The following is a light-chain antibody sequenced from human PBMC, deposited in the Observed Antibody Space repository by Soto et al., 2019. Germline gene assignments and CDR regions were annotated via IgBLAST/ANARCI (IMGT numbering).Light chain of an antibody. J-gene: IGLJ1*01. CDR2: EVN. Sequence: QSVLTQPPSASGSPGQSVAISCTGTTSDIGGYDYVSCYQQHPGKAPKLMIYEVNKRPSGVPDRFSGSKSGNTASLTVSGLQSEYQADYYCSSHGGNSPYVFGTGTKVTVL. V-gene: IGLV2-8*01. CDR1: TSDIGGYDY. CDR3: SSHGGNSPYV.